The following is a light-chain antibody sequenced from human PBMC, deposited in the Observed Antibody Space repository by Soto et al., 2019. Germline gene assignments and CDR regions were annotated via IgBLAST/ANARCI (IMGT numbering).Light chain of an antibody. CDR1: QSISSW. V-gene: IGKV1-5*01. CDR3: QQSRT. J-gene: IGKJ1*01. CDR2: DDS. Sequence: DIQMTQSPSTLSASLGNRVPITCRASQSISSWLAWNQQKPGKAPKLLIYDDSSLESGVPSRFSCSGSGTKFTLTISSLQHDDFATYYCQQSRTFGQGTKVDIK.